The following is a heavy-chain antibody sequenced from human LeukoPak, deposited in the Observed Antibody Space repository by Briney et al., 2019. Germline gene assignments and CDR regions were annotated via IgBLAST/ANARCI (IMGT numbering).Heavy chain of an antibody. V-gene: IGHV3-9*01. CDR1: GFILDDYA. D-gene: IGHD5-24*01. Sequence: GRSLRLSCAASGFILDDYAMHWVRQAPGKGLEWVSGISWNSGSIGYADSVKGRFTISRDNAKNSLYLQMNSLRAEDTALYYCAKDKVEMAAITVVFDYWGQGTLVTVSS. J-gene: IGHJ4*02. CDR2: ISWNSGSI. CDR3: AKDKVEMAAITVVFDY.